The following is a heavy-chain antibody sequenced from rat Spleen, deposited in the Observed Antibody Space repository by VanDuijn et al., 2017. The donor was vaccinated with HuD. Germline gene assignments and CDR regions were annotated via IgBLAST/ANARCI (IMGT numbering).Heavy chain of an antibody. D-gene: IGHD1-2*01. J-gene: IGHJ3*01. CDR2: MKYDGDT. V-gene: IGHV2S30*01. Sequence: QVQLKESGPGLVQPSQTLSLTCTVSGFSLLDYNIHWVRQPPGKGLEWMGRMKYDGDTYYNSVLKSRLSISRDTSKSQVILKMNSLQTEDTAIYFCSRDGDSSWFAYWGQGTLVTVSS. CDR1: GFSLLDYN. CDR3: SRDGDSSWFAY.